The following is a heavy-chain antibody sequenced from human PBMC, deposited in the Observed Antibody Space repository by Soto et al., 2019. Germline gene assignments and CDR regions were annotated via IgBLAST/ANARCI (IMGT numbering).Heavy chain of an antibody. CDR3: AKGPLGGTTIYDVDY. Sequence: EVQLLDSGGGLGQPGGSLRLSCAASGFTFSNYAMNWVRQAPGEGLEWVSAISGNGGSTFYADSVKGRFTISRDNPKNTLYLQMNSLRAEDTAVYYCAKGPLGGTTIYDVDYWGQGTLVTVSS. D-gene: IGHD1-1*01. J-gene: IGHJ4*02. CDR2: ISGNGGST. CDR1: GFTFSNYA. V-gene: IGHV3-23*01.